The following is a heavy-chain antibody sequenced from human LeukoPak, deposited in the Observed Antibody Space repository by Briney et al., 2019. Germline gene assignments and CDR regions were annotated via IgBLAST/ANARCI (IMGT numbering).Heavy chain of an antibody. D-gene: IGHD5-18*01. CDR3: ARGGGYSYGSLDY. CDR2: IYDSGST. J-gene: IGHJ4*02. V-gene: IGHV4-59*01. Sequence: SETLSLTCSVSGGSISTYYWSWIRQPPGEGLEWIGYIYDSGSTNYNPSLKSQVTISVDTSKNQFSLKLSSVTAADTAVFYCARGGGYSYGSLDYWGQGTLVTVSS. CDR1: GGSISTYY.